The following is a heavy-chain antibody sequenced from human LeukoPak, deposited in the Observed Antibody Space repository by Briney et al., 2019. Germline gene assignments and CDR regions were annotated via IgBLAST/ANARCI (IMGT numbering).Heavy chain of an antibody. V-gene: IGHV3-7*01. D-gene: IGHD2-15*01. CDR1: GFTFSGSW. CDR2: IKQGGSEK. CDR3: ARGGGSYEY. Sequence: PGGSLRLSCAASGFTFSGSWMSWVRQAPGKGLEWVANIKQGGSEKYYVDSVKGRFTISRDNAKNSLYLQMNSLRAEDTAVYYCARGGGSYEYWGQGTLVTVSS. J-gene: IGHJ4*02.